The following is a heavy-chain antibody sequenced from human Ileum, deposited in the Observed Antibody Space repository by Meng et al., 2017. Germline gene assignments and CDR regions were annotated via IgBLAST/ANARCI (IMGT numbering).Heavy chain of an antibody. Sequence: QLRLEEVGPGLVKPSGTLSLTCAFSGDSISSGNWWNWVRQSPGKGLEWIGEIFHGGTTNYNPSLKNRVTLLMDKSKNQFSLQLTSVTAADTAVFYCARGIGDIRVGFDYWGQGILVTVFS. D-gene: IGHD5-12*01. CDR1: GDSISSGNW. V-gene: IGHV4-4*02. CDR3: ARGIGDIRVGFDY. CDR2: IFHGGTT. J-gene: IGHJ4*02.